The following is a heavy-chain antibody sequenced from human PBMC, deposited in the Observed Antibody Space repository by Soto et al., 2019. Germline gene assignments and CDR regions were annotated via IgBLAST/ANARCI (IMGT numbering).Heavy chain of an antibody. CDR2: IYYSGST. V-gene: IGHV4-59*01. Sequence: PSETLSLTCTVSGGSISSYYWSWIRQPPGKGLEWIGYIYYSGSTNYNPSLKSRVTISVDTSKNQFSLKLSSVTAADTAVYYCARDKKGYDILTGFYYYGMDVWGQGTTVTVSS. J-gene: IGHJ6*02. D-gene: IGHD3-9*01. CDR3: ARDKKGYDILTGFYYYGMDV. CDR1: GGSISSYY.